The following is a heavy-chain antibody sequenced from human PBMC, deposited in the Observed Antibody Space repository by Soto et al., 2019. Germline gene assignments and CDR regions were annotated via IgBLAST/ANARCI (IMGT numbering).Heavy chain of an antibody. Sequence: QVQLQESGPGLVKPSETLSLTCTVSGGSVNSGSYYWSWIRQPPGKGLEWIGYVYYSGTTNYNPSLKCRLTMSVDTSTNQFSLKLTSVTAADTAVYYCARDYWGNGRRFDSWGKGSLVTVTS. D-gene: IGHD3-16*01. CDR3: ARDYWGNGRRFDS. CDR2: VYYSGTT. V-gene: IGHV4-61*01. CDR1: GGSVNSGSYY. J-gene: IGHJ4*02.